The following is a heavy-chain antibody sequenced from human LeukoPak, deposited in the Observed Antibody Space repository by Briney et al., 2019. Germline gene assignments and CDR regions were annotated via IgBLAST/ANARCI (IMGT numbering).Heavy chain of an antibody. CDR3: AKDGGGPLD. Sequence: PGGSLRLSCAASGFTLRTSWMSWVRQAPGKGLEWVGNIKQDGSEKNYVDSVKGRFTISRDNAKNSLYLQMNSLRADDTAVYYCAKDGGGPLDWGQGTLVTAS. D-gene: IGHD3-10*01. CDR1: GFTLRTSW. V-gene: IGHV3-7*01. J-gene: IGHJ4*02. CDR2: IKQDGSEK.